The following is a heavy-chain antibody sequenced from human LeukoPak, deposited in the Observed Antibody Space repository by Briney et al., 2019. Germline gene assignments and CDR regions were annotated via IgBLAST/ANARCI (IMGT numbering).Heavy chain of an antibody. CDR3: ARLGGDIYFYYMDV. CDR1: GGSISSSSYY. CDR2: IYYSGTT. V-gene: IGHV4-39*01. J-gene: IGHJ6*03. D-gene: IGHD3-9*01. Sequence: PSETLSLTCTVSGGSISSSSYYWGWIRQPPGKGLEWIGSIYYSGTTYYNPSLKSRVTISVDMSKNQFSLKLSSVTAADTAVYYCARLGGDIYFYYMDVWGKGTTVTISS.